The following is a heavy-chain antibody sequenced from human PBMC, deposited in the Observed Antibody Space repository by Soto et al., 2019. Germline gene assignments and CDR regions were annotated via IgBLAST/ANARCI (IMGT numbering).Heavy chain of an antibody. CDR2: ISNSGAST. CDR3: AKSPVYGMDV. J-gene: IGHJ6*02. V-gene: IGHV3-23*01. CDR1: RITFSSFA. Sequence: GGSLRLSCDASRITFSSFAMSWVRQAPGKGLEWVSAISNSGASTYYADSVKGRFTISRDNSKNTLYLQMNSLRAEDTAVYYCAKSPVYGMDVWGQGTTVTVSS.